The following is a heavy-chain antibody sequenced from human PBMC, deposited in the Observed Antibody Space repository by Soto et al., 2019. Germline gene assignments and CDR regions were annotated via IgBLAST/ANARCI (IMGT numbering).Heavy chain of an antibody. CDR3: AKDGPYCSGGSCFSMDV. CDR1: GFTFSSYA. Sequence: AGGSLRLSCAASGFTFSSYAMSWVRQAPGKGLEWVSAISGSGGSTYYADSVKGRFTISRDNSKNTLYLQMNSLRAEDTAVYYCAKDGPYCSGGSCFSMDVWGQGTTVTVSS. CDR2: ISGSGGST. V-gene: IGHV3-23*01. J-gene: IGHJ6*02. D-gene: IGHD2-15*01.